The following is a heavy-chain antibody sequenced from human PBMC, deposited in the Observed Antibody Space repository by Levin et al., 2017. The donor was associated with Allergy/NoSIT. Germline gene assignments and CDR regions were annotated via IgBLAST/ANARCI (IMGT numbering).Heavy chain of an antibody. D-gene: IGHD3-9*01. CDR1: GDSVTNNEYY. CDR3: VRVFLTGYKYYFDS. CDR2: IYYSGIA. V-gene: IGHV4-39*01. Sequence: KASETLSLTCGVSGDSVTNNEYYWGWIRQPPGKRLEWIASIYYSGIAYYNPSLKSRVAISVDTSNNQISLSLASVTAADTAVYYCVRVFLTGYKYYFDSWGQGTLVTVSS. J-gene: IGHJ4*02.